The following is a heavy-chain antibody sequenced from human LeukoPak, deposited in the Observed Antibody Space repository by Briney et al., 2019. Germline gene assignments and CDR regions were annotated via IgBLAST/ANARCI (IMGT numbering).Heavy chain of an antibody. CDR2: ISPGSSYK. V-gene: IGHV3-11*03. Sequence: GGSLRLSCTASTFPFSDDYMAWIRQAPGKGLEWVSSISPGSSYKYSADSVKGRFTISRDDAENSVYLQMNSPNVEDTAVYYCATQRRGTFDFWGQGSLVTVSS. D-gene: IGHD1-1*01. CDR3: ATQRRGTFDF. CDR1: TFPFSDDY. J-gene: IGHJ4*02.